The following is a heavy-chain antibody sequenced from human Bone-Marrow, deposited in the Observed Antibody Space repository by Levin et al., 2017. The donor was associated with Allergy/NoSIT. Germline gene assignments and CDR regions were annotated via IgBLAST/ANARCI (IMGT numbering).Heavy chain of an antibody. CDR3: ARDRARGYYYDSSGLNAFDI. J-gene: IGHJ3*02. Sequence: GSLRLSCTVSGGSISSYYWSWIRQPPGKGLEWIGYIYYSGSTNYNPSLKSRVTISVDTSKNQFSLKLSSVTAADTAVYYCARDRARGYYYDSSGLNAFDIWGQGTMVTVSS. CDR2: IYYSGST. D-gene: IGHD3-22*01. V-gene: IGHV4-59*01. CDR1: GGSISSYY.